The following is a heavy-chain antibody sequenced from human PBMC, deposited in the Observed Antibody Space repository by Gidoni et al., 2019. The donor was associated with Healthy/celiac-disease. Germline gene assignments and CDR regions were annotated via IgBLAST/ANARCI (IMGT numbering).Heavy chain of an antibody. D-gene: IGHD5-18*01. CDR3: AKEGYSYGSFDY. CDR1: GFTFSSYG. J-gene: IGHJ4*02. V-gene: IGHV3-30*02. Sequence: QVQLVESGGGVVQPGGYLRLYCAASGFTFSSYGMHWVRQAPGKGLEVVAFILYDGSTKYYADSVKGRFTISRDNSKNTLYLQMNSLRAEDTAVYYCAKEGYSYGSFDYWGQGTLVTVSS. CDR2: ILYDGSTK.